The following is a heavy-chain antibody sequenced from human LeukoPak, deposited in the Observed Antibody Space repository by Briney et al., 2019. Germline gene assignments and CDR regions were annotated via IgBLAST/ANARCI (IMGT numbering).Heavy chain of an antibody. CDR3: ARKRGYYYDSSGYPDHFDS. CDR1: GGSISSYY. CDR2: IYYSGST. D-gene: IGHD3-22*01. V-gene: IGHV4-59*01. Sequence: PSETLSLTCTVSGGSISSYYWSWIRQPPGKGLEWIGYIYYSGSTNYNPSLKSRVTISVDTSKNQFSLKLSSVTAADTAVYYCARKRGYYYDSSGYPDHFDSCGQGTLVTVSS. J-gene: IGHJ4*02.